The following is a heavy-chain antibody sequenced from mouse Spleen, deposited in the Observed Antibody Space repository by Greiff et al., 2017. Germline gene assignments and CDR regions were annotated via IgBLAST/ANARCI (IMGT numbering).Heavy chain of an antibody. CDR2: SRNKANDYTT. CDR3: ARDAYGYFDY. D-gene: IGHD1-1*01. CDR1: GFTFSDFY. J-gene: IGHJ2*01. Sequence: EVQGVESGGGLVQSGRSLRLSCATSGFTFSDFYMEWVRQAPGKGLEWIAASRNKANDYTTEYSASVKGRFIVSRDTSQSILYLQMNALRAEDTAIYYCARDAYGYFDYWGQGTTLTVSS. V-gene: IGHV7-1*01.